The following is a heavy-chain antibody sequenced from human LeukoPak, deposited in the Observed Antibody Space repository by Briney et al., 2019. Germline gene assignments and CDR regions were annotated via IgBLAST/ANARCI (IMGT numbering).Heavy chain of an antibody. D-gene: IGHD2-15*01. V-gene: IGHV3-48*02. CDR2: ITTRGTTR. CDR1: GYTFSSYN. Sequence: GGSLRLTCKASGYTFSSYNMNWVRKAPWKGLEWVSYITTRGTTRYYADSVKGRFTVSRDNAKNTLYLQMNSLRDEDTAVYYCARGVDTRPRFDHWGQGTLVTVSS. CDR3: ARGVDTRPRFDH. J-gene: IGHJ4*02.